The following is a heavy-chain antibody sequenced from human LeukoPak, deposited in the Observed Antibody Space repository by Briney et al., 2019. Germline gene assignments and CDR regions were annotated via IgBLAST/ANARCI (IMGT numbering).Heavy chain of an antibody. CDR3: ASQHNFDD. J-gene: IGHJ4*02. CDR1: RYTSTGAY. V-gene: IGHV1-2*02. Sequence: GASVKDSSKASRYTSTGAYMQWVRHAPGQGIEWMGWINPNSGGTNDAQTFQGRITMTRDTSISTAYMELSRLISDDTAVYYCASQHNFDDWGQGTLVTVSS. CDR2: INPNSGGT.